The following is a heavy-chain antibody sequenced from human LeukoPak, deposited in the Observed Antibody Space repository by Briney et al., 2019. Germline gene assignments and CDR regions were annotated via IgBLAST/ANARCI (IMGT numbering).Heavy chain of an antibody. CDR1: GYTFTGYY. Sequence: RASVKVSCKASGYTFTGYYMHWVRQAPGQGLEWMGWINPNSGGTNYAQKFQGRVTMTRDTSISTAYMELSRLRSDDTAVYYCARGSVRAAYYYYYMDVWGKGTTVTISS. J-gene: IGHJ6*03. D-gene: IGHD1-26*01. CDR2: INPNSGGT. CDR3: ARGSVRAAYYYYYMDV. V-gene: IGHV1-2*02.